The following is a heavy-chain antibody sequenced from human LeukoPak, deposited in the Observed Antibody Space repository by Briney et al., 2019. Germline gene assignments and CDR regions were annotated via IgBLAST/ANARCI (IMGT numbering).Heavy chain of an antibody. D-gene: IGHD3-3*01. CDR2: ISGNAGST. V-gene: IGHV3-23*01. CDR1: GITLSSYA. CDR3: AKDGLQSSEWSPPLNC. J-gene: IGHJ4*02. Sequence: GGSLRLSCAASGITLSSYAMSLVRQAPGKGLEWVSLISGNAGSTHYADSVKGRFTISRDITKNTLYLQMNSLRAEDTATYYCAKDGLQSSEWSPPLNCWGQGILVIVSS.